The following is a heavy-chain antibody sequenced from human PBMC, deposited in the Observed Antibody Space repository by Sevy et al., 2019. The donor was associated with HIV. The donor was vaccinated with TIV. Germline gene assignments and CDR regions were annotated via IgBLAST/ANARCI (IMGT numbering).Heavy chain of an antibody. J-gene: IGHJ6*02. Sequence: ASVKVSCKASGYTFTSYGISWVRQAPGQGLEWMGWISAYNGNTNYAQKLQGRVTMTTDTSTSTAYMELRSLRSDDTAVYYCARAYYYDSSGYYYYGMDVWGQRTTVTVSS. CDR2: ISAYNGNT. CDR3: ARAYYYDSSGYYYYGMDV. D-gene: IGHD3-22*01. V-gene: IGHV1-18*01. CDR1: GYTFTSYG.